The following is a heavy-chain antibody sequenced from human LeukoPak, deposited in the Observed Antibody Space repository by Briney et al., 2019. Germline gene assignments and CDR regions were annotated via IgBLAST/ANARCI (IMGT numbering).Heavy chain of an antibody. D-gene: IGHD6-13*01. CDR3: ARDPAAAGQAPFDC. CDR1: GVTFTSYY. J-gene: IGHJ4*02. V-gene: IGHV1-46*01. Sequence: ASVKVSCKASGVTFTSYYMHWVRQAPGQGLEWMGIINPSGDTTSYAQKFQGRVTMTRDTSTNTVYMELSSLRSEDTAVYYCARDPAAAGQAPFDCWGQGTLVTVSS. CDR2: INPSGDTT.